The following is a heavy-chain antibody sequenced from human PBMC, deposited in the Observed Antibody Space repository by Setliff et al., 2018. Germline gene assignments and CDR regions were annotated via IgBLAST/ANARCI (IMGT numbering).Heavy chain of an antibody. Sequence: TLSLPCSVPGGSISSGGFYWSWIRQSAGRGLEWIGHFHTGGATDYNLSLKSRVTISLDSSKNQFALRLSSVTAADAAVYFCARESATIGEFPLYYFDKWGQGIPVTVSS. V-gene: IGHV4-61*09. CDR3: ARESATIGEFPLYYFDK. D-gene: IGHD3-10*01. CDR1: GGSISSGGFY. J-gene: IGHJ4*02. CDR2: FHTGGAT.